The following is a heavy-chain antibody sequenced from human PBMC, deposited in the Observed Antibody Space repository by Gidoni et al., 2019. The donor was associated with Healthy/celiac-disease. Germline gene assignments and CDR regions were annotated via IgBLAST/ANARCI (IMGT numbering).Heavy chain of an antibody. CDR1: GGSFSGYY. CDR2: INHSGST. J-gene: IGHJ3*02. CDR3: ASPFGSDAFDI. Sequence: QVQLQQWGAGLLKPSETLSLTCAVYGGSFSGYYWSWIRQPPGKGLEWIGEINHSGSTNYNPSLKSRVTISVDTSKNQFSLKLSSVTAADTAVYYCASPFGSDAFDIWGQGTMVTVSS. D-gene: IGHD1-26*01. V-gene: IGHV4-34*01.